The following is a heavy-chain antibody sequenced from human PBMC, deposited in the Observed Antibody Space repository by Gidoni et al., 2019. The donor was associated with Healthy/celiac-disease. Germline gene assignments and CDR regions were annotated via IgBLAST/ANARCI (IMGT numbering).Heavy chain of an antibody. V-gene: IGHV3-11*01. CDR1: GLTFSDYY. J-gene: IGHJ5*02. CDR3: ARDSAYQHYNWFDP. CDR2: ISSSGSTI. D-gene: IGHD2-2*01. Sequence: QVQLVESGGGLVKPGGSLRFSCAASGLTFSDYYMSWIRQAPGKGLEWVSYISSSGSTIYYADSVKGRFTISRDNAKNSLYLQMSSLRAEDTAVYYCARDSAYQHYNWFDPWGQGTLVTVSS.